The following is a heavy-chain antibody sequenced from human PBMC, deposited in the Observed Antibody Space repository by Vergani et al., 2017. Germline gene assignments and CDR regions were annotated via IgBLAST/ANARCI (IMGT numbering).Heavy chain of an antibody. CDR1: GYSITSGYY. Sequence: QVQLLESGPGLLKPSETLSLTCSVSGYSITSGYYWGWFRQPPGGGLEWIGSIYHTGSAYYNPSLKSRVTVSVDTSMNQFSLKLNSVTAADTAVYYCVGTVALWFGETKDGGWFDPWGQGTLVTVTS. J-gene: IGHJ5*02. CDR3: VGTVALWFGETKDGGWFDP. D-gene: IGHD3-10*01. CDR2: IYHTGSA. V-gene: IGHV4-38-2*01.